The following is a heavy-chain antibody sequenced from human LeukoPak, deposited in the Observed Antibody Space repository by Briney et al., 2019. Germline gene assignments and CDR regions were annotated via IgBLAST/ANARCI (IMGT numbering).Heavy chain of an antibody. CDR3: ARDVMGLATDY. CDR1: GYTFTSYA. J-gene: IGHJ4*02. Sequence: ASVKVSCKASGYTFTSYAMHWVRQAPGQRLEWMGWINAGNGDTKYSQEFQGRVTITRDTSASTAYMELSSPRSEDTAVYYCARDVMGLATDYWGQGTLVTVSS. V-gene: IGHV1-3*01. CDR2: INAGNGDT. D-gene: IGHD6-19*01.